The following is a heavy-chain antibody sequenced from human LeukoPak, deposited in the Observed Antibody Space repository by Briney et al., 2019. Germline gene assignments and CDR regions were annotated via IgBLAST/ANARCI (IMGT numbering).Heavy chain of an antibody. CDR2: IYHSGRT. Sequence: SETLSLTCAVSDGSISNSNWWSWVRQPPGMGLEWIGEIYHSGRTNYNPSLKSRVTISVDKSKNQFSLKLSSVTAADTAVYYCARDLDRYSSSVSWGQGTLVTVSS. J-gene: IGHJ4*02. CDR1: DGSISNSNW. CDR3: ARDLDRYSSSVS. D-gene: IGHD6-6*01. V-gene: IGHV4-4*02.